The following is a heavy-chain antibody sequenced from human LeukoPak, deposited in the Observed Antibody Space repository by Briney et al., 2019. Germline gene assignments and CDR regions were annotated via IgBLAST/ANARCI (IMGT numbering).Heavy chain of an antibody. CDR1: GGSISSSSYY. CDR2: IYYSGST. D-gene: IGHD3-22*01. Sequence: SETLSLTCTVSGGSISSSSYYWGWIRQVPGKGLEWIGSIYYSGSTHYNPSLKSRVTISLDTSKNQFSLRLTSVTAADTAVYYCARDRTYYYDYSGYFDYWGQGTLVTVSS. J-gene: IGHJ4*02. CDR3: ARDRTYYYDYSGYFDY. V-gene: IGHV4-39*07.